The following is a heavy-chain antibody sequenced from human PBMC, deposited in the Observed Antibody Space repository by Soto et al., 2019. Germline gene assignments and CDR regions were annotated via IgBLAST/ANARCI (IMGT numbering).Heavy chain of an antibody. D-gene: IGHD5-12*01. CDR1: GGTFSSYT. V-gene: IGHV1-69*08. J-gene: IGHJ4*02. CDR2: IIPILGIA. CDR3: AREGGYSDYDLAY. Sequence: QVQLVQSGAEVKKPGSSVKVSCKASGGTFSSYTISWVRQAPGQGLEWMGRIIPILGIANYAQKFQGRVTITADKSTSTAYMELSSVRSEDTAVYYCAREGGYSDYDLAYWGQGTVVTVSS.